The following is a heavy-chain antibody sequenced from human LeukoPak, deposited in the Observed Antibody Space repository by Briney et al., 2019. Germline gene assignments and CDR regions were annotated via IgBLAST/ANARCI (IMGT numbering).Heavy chain of an antibody. CDR3: ARDEGGYGTLLDY. J-gene: IGHJ4*02. CDR1: GGSISSGHYY. V-gene: IGHV4-30-4*01. CDR2: IYYSGST. Sequence: PSQTLSLTCTVSGGSISSGHYYWSWIRQPPGKGLEWIGYIYYSGSTYYNPSLKSRVTISVDTSKNQLSLKLGSVTAADTAVYYCARDEGGYGTLLDYWGQGTLVTVSS. D-gene: IGHD5-18*01.